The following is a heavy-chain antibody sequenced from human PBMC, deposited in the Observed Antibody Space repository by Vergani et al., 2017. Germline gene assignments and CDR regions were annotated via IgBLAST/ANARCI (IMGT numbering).Heavy chain of an antibody. D-gene: IGHD3-9*01. CDR1: GASITSCSFY. CDR3: ARVMYRDEASTGYRLEGMDI. V-gene: IGHV4-61*01. J-gene: IGHJ6*02. Sequence: QVHLNEAGPGLVKPSQTLSLTCTVSGASITSCSFYWSWIRQSPGKGLEWIGYIYSTGSTNYNPSLNSRVTMSVDTSKNQFSLKLRSVTAADTAVYFCARVMYRDEASTGYRLEGMDIWGQGTTVTISS. CDR2: IYSTGST.